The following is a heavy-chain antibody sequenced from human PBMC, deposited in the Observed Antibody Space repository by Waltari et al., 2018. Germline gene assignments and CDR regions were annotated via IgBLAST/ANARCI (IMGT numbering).Heavy chain of an antibody. J-gene: IGHJ4*02. D-gene: IGHD1-26*01. CDR1: GFNFDDYA. Sequence: EVHLVQSGGGLVQPGRSLRLSCVVSGFNFDDYAMHWVRQPPGKGLDGVSGISWNSDNIGYADSVKGRFTISRDNAKNSLYLQMNSLRPEDTALYYCAKGHSGSYGLKDWGQGTLVTVSS. CDR2: ISWNSDNI. V-gene: IGHV3-9*01. CDR3: AKGHSGSYGLKD.